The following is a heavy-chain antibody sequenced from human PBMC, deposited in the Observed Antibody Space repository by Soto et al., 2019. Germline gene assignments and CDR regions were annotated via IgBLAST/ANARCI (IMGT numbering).Heavy chain of an antibody. D-gene: IGHD6-19*01. Sequence: GASVKVSCKASGGTFSSYAISWVRQAPGQGLEWMGWINTYNGNTNYAQKLQGRVTMTTDTSTSTAYMELRSLRSDDTAVYYCAGPIAVASEPGDYWGQGSLVTVSS. CDR2: INTYNGNT. V-gene: IGHV1-18*01. CDR1: GGTFSSYA. CDR3: AGPIAVASEPGDY. J-gene: IGHJ4*02.